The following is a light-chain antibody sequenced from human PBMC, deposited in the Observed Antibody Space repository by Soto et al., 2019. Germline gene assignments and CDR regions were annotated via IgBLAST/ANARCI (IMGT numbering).Light chain of an antibody. Sequence: EIVMTQSPVTLSVSPGERATLSCRASQTVSTNLAWYQQKPGQAPRLLIYGASTRATGFPATFSGSVSGTEFTLTISGLQSEDFAVYYCQQYNNWPLTFGGGTKVDIK. CDR1: QTVSTN. J-gene: IGKJ4*01. V-gene: IGKV3-15*01. CDR2: GAS. CDR3: QQYNNWPLT.